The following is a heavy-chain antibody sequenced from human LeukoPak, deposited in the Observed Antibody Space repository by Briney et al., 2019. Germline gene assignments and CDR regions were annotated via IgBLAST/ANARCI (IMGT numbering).Heavy chain of an antibody. CDR3: ARGCMVRGVTYYYYYGMDV. CDR2: IYYSGST. J-gene: IGHJ6*02. CDR1: GGSISSHY. D-gene: IGHD3-10*01. V-gene: IGHV4-59*11. Sequence: SETLSLTCTVSGGSISSHYWSWIRQPPGKGLEWIGYIYYSGSTNYNPSLKSRVTISVDTSKNQFSLKLSSVTAADTAVYYCARGCMVRGVTYYYYYGMDVWGQGTTVTVSS.